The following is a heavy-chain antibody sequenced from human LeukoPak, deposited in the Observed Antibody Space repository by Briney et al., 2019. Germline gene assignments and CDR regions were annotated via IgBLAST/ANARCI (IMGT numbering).Heavy chain of an antibody. CDR2: ISTYNGNT. CDR3: ALISYCTSVTCFFLDY. Sequence: ASVKVSCKASGYTFTNFGISWVRQAPGQGLEWMGWISTYNGNTDYAQDLQGRLTMTTDTSTSTAYMELRSLRSDDTAVYYCALISYCTSVTCFFLDYWGQGTLVSVSS. D-gene: IGHD2-8*01. CDR1: GYTFTNFG. V-gene: IGHV1-18*01. J-gene: IGHJ4*02.